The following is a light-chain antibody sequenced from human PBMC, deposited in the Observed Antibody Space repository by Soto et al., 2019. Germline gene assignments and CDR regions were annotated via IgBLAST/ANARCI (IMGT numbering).Light chain of an antibody. J-gene: IGLJ1*01. CDR1: SSDVGRYNY. CDR3: SSFTSSSTFV. CDR2: DVS. Sequence: QSALAQPASVSGSPGQSITISCTGTSSDVGRYNYVSWFQQHPGKAPKLMIFDVSNWPSGVPDRFSGSKSGNTASLTISGLQAEDEADYYCSSFTSSSTFVFGTGTKVTVL. V-gene: IGLV2-14*01.